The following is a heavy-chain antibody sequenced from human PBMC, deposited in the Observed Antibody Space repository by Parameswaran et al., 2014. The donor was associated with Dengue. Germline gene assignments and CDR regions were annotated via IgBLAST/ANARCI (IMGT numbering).Heavy chain of an antibody. CDR2: VNLKGDST. Sequence: WVRQAPGQGLEWMGIVNLKGDSTSYAQKFQGRVTMTRNTSTSTVYLDLNSLTSEDTAMYYCARDHWAGSYFDSWGQGTLVTVSS. CDR3: ARDHWAGSYFDS. J-gene: IGHJ4*02. D-gene: IGHD7-27*01. V-gene: IGHV1-46*01.